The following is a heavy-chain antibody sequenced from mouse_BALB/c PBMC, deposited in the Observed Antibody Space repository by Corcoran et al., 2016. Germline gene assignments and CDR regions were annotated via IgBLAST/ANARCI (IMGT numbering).Heavy chain of an antibody. CDR3: ARWGITTFDY. CDR1: GYTFTDYN. CDR2: INPRSRGT. Sequence: EGLLQQSGPELMKPGASVKITCKASGYTFTDYNMDWVKQSHGKSLEWIGDINPRSRGTIYNQTFKGRATLTVDKSSSTAYMELRSLTSEDTAVYYCARWGITTFDYCGQGTTVTVSS. D-gene: IGHD1-1*01. J-gene: IGHJ2*01. V-gene: IGHV1-18*01.